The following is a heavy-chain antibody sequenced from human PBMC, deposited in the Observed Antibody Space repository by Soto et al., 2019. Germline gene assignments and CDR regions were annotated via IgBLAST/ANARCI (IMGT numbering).Heavy chain of an antibody. V-gene: IGHV3-15*07. Sequence: GGSLRLSCAASGFTFSNAWMNWVRQAPGKGLEWVGRIKSKTDGGTTDYAAPVKGRFTISRDDSKKTLYLQMNSLKTEDTAVYYCTTSNYYDYYGMDVWGQGTTVTVSS. J-gene: IGHJ6*02. D-gene: IGHD4-4*01. CDR2: IKSKTDGGTT. CDR1: GFTFSNAW. CDR3: TTSNYYDYYGMDV.